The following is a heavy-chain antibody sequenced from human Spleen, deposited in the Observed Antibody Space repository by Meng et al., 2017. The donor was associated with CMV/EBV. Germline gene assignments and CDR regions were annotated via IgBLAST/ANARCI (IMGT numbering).Heavy chain of an antibody. V-gene: IGHV1-2*02. CDR3: ARDNDWGPDY. J-gene: IGHJ4*02. D-gene: IGHD3-9*01. CDR2: ICPRTGGT. CDR1: GYTFSDHY. Sequence: SCKASGYTFSDHYFHWIRQAPGQGLEWMGWICPRTGGTHLAQKFQGRLAVTTDTSISTGYMELRSLGSDDTAVYYCARDNDWGPDYWGPGTLVTVSS.